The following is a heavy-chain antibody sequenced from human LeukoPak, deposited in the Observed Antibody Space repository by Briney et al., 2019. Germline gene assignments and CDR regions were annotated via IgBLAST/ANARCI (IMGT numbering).Heavy chain of an antibody. J-gene: IGHJ4*02. CDR2: TYYRSKWYN. CDR3: ARDPDGYSSGWYYFDY. CDR1: GDSFSSNSAA. V-gene: IGHV6-1*01. D-gene: IGHD6-19*01. Sequence: SQTLSLTCAISGDSFSSNSAAWNWIRQSPSRGLEWLGRTYYRSKWYNDYAVSVKSRITINPDTSKNQFSLQLNSVTPEDTAVYYCARDPDGYSSGWYYFDYWGQGTLVTVSS.